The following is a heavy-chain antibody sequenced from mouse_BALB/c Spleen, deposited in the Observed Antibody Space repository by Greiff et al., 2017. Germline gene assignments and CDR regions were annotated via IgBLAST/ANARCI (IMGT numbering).Heavy chain of an antibody. D-gene: IGHD2-2*01. V-gene: IGHV3-2*02. CDR2: ISYSGST. CDR1: GYSITSDYA. Sequence: VQLKQSGPGLVKPSQSLSLTCTVTGYSITSDYAWNWIRQFPGNKLEWMGYISYSGSTSYNPSLKSRISITRDTSKNQFFLQLNSVTTEDTATYYCARGGGYYWYFDVWGAGTTVTVSS. J-gene: IGHJ1*01. CDR3: ARGGGYYWYFDV.